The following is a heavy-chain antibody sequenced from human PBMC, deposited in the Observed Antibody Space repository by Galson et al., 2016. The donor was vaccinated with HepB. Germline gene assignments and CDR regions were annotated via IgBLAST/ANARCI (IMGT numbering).Heavy chain of an antibody. V-gene: IGHV1-3*01. CDR3: ARDPGGSKTHFDY. D-gene: IGHD1-26*01. CDR1: GYTLTSYA. J-gene: IGHJ4*02. Sequence: SVKVSCKASGYTLTSYATHWVRQAPGQRLEWMGWINAGKGNTKYSQKFQGRVTITRDTSASTAYMELSSLRSEDTAVYYCARDPGGSKTHFDYWGQGTLVTVSS. CDR2: INAGKGNT.